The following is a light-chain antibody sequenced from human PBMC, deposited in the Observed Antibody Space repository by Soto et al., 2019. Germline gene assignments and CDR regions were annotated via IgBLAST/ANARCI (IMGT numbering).Light chain of an antibody. V-gene: IGKV3-15*01. CDR3: QQYKSWRT. J-gene: IGKJ1*01. CDR2: GAS. CDR1: QSVNSN. Sequence: EIVMTQSPATLSVSPGGRATLSCSASQSVNSNLAWYQQKPGQAPRLLIHGASTRATGIPARFSGSGSGTEFTLTISGLQSEDFGVYYCQQYKSWRTFGQGTKVDI.